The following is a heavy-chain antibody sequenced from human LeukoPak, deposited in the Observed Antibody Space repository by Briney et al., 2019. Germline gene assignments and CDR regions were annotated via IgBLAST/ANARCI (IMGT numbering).Heavy chain of an antibody. CDR3: ARLVSYGSYFDY. Sequence: SETLSLTCTVSGGXISSSSYYWGWIRQPPGKGLGWIGSIYYSGSTYYNPSLKSRVTISVDTSKNPFSLKLSSVTAADTAVYYCARLVSYGSYFDYWGQGTLVTVSS. CDR1: GGXISSSSYY. V-gene: IGHV4-39*01. J-gene: IGHJ4*02. D-gene: IGHD5-18*01. CDR2: IYYSGST.